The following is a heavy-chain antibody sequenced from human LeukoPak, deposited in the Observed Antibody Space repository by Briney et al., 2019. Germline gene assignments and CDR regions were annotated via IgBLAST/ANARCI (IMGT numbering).Heavy chain of an antibody. Sequence: SETLPLTCTVSGDSISNYHWTWIRQPPGRGLEWIGYVYYSGSTNYNPSLKSRVTISLDTSNNQFSLKLSSVTAADTAIYYCATYTRHCSGGTCYSIDYWGQGTLVTVSS. CDR3: ATYTRHCSGGTCYSIDY. CDR2: VYYSGST. D-gene: IGHD2-15*01. CDR1: GDSISNYH. J-gene: IGHJ4*02. V-gene: IGHV4-59*08.